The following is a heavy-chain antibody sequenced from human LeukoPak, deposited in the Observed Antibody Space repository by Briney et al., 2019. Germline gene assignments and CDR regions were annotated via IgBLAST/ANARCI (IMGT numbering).Heavy chain of an antibody. J-gene: IGHJ4*02. CDR3: PGGRLAGYYFDY. D-gene: IGHD6-19*01. Sequence: PSETLPLTCVVYGGSFSGYYWTGLRQPPGKGLEWIGEIHYSGATSYKTSLNSRATISGDTSKNQVSLNLRSVTAADTAVYYWPGGRLAGYYFDYWGQGALATVSS. CDR2: IHYSGAT. V-gene: IGHV4-34*03. CDR1: GGSFSGYY.